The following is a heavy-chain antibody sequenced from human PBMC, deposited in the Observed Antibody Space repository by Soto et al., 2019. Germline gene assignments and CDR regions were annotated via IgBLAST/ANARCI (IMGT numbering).Heavy chain of an antibody. CDR1: QFTFSSFA. D-gene: IGHD3-10*01. CDR2: ISETGDSL. Sequence: VKLLESGGGLVQPGGSLRLSCAASQFTFSSFAMTWVRQAPGKGLEWVSFISETGDSLSYAESVKGRFTISRDNSKNTLYLQMSSLRPEDTAVYYCVKGGWLDYWGQGTLVTVSS. J-gene: IGHJ4*02. CDR3: VKGGWLDY. V-gene: IGHV3-23*01.